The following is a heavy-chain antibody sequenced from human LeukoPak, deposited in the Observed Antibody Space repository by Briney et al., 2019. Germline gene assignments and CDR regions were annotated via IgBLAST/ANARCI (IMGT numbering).Heavy chain of an antibody. CDR3: ARHSSSWYSVDY. J-gene: IGHJ4*02. CDR2: IYPDDSDT. Sequence: GESLKISCKGSGYSFTSYWICWVRQMPGKGLEWMGIIYPDDSDTRYSPSFQGQVTISADKSISTAYLQWSSLKASDTAIYYCARHSSSWYSVDYWGQGTLVIVSS. V-gene: IGHV5-51*01. CDR1: GYSFTSYW. D-gene: IGHD6-13*01.